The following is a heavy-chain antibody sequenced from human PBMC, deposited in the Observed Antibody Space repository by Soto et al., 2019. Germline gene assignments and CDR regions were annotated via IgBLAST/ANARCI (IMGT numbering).Heavy chain of an antibody. CDR1: GASISNAY. CDR2: IHSSGTF. J-gene: IGHJ4*02. Sequence: PSETLSLTCTVSGASISNAYWSWIRQAAGKRLEWIGRIHSSGTFNYNPSLKSRVSISRDTSKNQFSLKLSSVTAADTAAYYCASGVVTAIHDYWGQGTLVTVSS. CDR3: ASGVVTAIHDY. D-gene: IGHD2-21*02. V-gene: IGHV4-4*07.